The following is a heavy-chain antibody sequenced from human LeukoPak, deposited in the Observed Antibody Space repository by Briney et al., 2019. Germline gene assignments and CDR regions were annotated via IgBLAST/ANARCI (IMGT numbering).Heavy chain of an antibody. V-gene: IGHV3-11*01. CDR1: GFTFSDYY. J-gene: IGHJ4*02. D-gene: IGHD4-23*01. CDR2: ISSSGSTI. CDR3: ARVDGGNGILNY. Sequence: GGSLRLSCAASGFTFSDYYMSWIRQAQGKGLGWVSHISSSGSTIYYADFVKGRFTISRDNAKNSLYLQMNSLRAEDTAVYYCARVDGGNGILNYWGQGTLVTVSS.